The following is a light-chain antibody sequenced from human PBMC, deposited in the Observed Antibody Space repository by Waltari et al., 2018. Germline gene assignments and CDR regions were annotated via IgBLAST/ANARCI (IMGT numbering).Light chain of an antibody. CDR2: HVT. CDR1: SSDVGGHNY. CDR3: SSFTSRTTVI. V-gene: IGLV2-14*03. Sequence: QSALTQPASVSGSPGQSITIPCPGTSSDVGGHNYVSWYQQHPGKAPKLMSYHVTNRPSGVANRFSGAKSDNTASLTFSGLQAEDEADYYCSSFTSRTTVIFGGGTKLTVL. J-gene: IGLJ2*01.